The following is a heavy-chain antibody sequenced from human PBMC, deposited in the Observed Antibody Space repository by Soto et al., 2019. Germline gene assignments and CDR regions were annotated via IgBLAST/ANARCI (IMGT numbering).Heavy chain of an antibody. Sequence: QVQLVQSGPEVKKPGASVKVSCKASGYTFTNYGISWVRQDPGQGLEWMGWISPDNRNTDYAQRFQGRVTMTTDTSTNISYMELRSMTSDDTAGDYCARDRSNSEYWGQGTLVRVSS. V-gene: IGHV1-18*01. D-gene: IGHD6-13*01. CDR1: GYTFTNYG. J-gene: IGHJ4*02. CDR3: ARDRSNSEY. CDR2: ISPDNRNT.